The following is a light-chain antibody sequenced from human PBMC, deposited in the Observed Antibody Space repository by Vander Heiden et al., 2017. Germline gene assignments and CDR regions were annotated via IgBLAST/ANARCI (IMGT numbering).Light chain of an antibody. J-gene: IGLJ2*01. V-gene: IGLV10-54*04. CDR1: SNNVGNQG. CDR3: SAWDSSLSAVV. CDR2: RNN. Sequence: QAGLTQPPSASTGFRQTAPPTCTGNSNNVGNQGAAWHQQQQGHPPKLISYRNNSRPSGISERFSASRSGNTASLTITGLQPEDEADYYCSAWDSSLSAVVFGGGTKLTVL.